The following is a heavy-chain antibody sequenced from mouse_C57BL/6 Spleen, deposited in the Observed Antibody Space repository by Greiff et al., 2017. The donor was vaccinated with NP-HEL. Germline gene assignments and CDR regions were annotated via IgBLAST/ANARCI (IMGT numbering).Heavy chain of an antibody. D-gene: IGHD2-1*01. CDR1: GFTFSSYA. CDR2: ISSGGDYI. J-gene: IGHJ2*01. CDR3: TRDPGGNFVDY. Sequence: DVMLVESGEGLVKPGGSLKLSCAASGFTFSSYAMSWVRQTPEKRLEWVAYISSGGDYIYYADTVKGRFTISRDNARNTLYLQMSSLKSEDTAMYYCTRDPGGNFVDYWGQGTTLTVSS. V-gene: IGHV5-9-1*02.